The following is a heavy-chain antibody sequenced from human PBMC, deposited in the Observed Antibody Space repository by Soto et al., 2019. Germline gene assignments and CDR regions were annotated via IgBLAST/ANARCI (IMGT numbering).Heavy chain of an antibody. V-gene: IGHV3-11*01. Sequence: QVQLVESGGGLVKPGGSLRLSCAASGFAFSNYYMSWIRQAPGKGLEWVSYISSRASTIFYADSVKGRFTISRDNVKNSLYPQMNSLRAEDTAVYYCASGTNGAVFVYWGQGILVAVSS. CDR3: ASGTNGAVFVY. CDR2: ISSRASTI. D-gene: IGHD2-8*01. CDR1: GFAFSNYY. J-gene: IGHJ4*02.